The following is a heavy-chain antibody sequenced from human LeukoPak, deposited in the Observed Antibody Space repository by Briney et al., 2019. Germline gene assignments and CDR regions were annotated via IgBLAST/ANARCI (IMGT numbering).Heavy chain of an antibody. D-gene: IGHD1-1*01. CDR1: GGSISSGGYY. J-gene: IGHJ6*03. CDR3: ARVNWNDVDNYYYMDV. Sequence: PSETLSLTCTVSGGSISSGGYYWSWIRQPPGKGLEWIGYIYHSGSTYYNPSLKSRVTISVDRSKNQFSLKLSSVTAADTAVYYCARVNWNDVDNYYYMDVWGKGTTVTVSS. V-gene: IGHV4-30-2*01. CDR2: IYHSGST.